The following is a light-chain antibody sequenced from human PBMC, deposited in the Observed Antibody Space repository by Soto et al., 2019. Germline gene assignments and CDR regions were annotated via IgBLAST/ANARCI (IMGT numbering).Light chain of an antibody. CDR2: DAS. Sequence: DISLTQTPSTLSASVGDEVTITCRASQTISRWLAWYQQKPGRAPKLLIYDASTLESGVPSRFSGSGSETEFTLTISRLQPDDFATYFCHSRAFGQGTRL. V-gene: IGKV1-5*01. CDR1: QTISRW. CDR3: HSRA. J-gene: IGKJ5*01.